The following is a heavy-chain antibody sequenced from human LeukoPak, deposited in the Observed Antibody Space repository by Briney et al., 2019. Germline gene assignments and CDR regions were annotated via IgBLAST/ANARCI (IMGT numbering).Heavy chain of an antibody. J-gene: IGHJ4*02. CDR3: ARDCLSYYRDY. CDR1: GFTFSSNW. V-gene: IGHV3-7*01. Sequence: GGSLRLSCAASGFTFSSNWMSWVRQAPGKGLEWVANIKQGGSEKYYVDSVKGRFTISRDNAKNSLYLQMNSLRAEDTAVYYCARDCLSYYRDYWGQGTLVTVSS. CDR2: IKQGGSEK. D-gene: IGHD3-10*01.